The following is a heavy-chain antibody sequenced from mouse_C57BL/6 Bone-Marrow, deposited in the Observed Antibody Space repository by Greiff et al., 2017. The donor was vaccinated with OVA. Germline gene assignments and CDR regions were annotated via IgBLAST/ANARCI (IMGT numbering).Heavy chain of an antibody. V-gene: IGHV5-9-1*02. CDR1: GFTFSSYA. D-gene: IGHD1-1*01. J-gene: IGHJ3*01. CDR2: ISSGGDYI. Sequence: EVKLVESGAGLVKPGGSLKLSCAASGFTFSSYAMSWVRQTPEQRLEWVAYISSGGDYIYYADTVKGRFTISSDNARNTLYLQMSSLKSEDTAMFDNTREDYGSSYVWPWYAGWGQGALVTVSA. CDR3: TREDYGSSYVWPWYAG.